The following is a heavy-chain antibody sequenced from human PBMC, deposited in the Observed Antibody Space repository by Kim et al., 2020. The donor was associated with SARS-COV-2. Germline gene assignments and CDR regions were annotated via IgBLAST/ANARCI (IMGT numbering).Heavy chain of an antibody. CDR2: IYYSGST. CDR1: GGSISSYY. V-gene: IGHV4-59*13. D-gene: IGHD3-3*01. CDR3: AREREEGLGFWRSQTNWF. Sequence: SETLSLTCTVSGGSISSYYWSWIRQPPGKGLEWIGYIYYSGSTNYNPSLKSRVTISVDTSKNQFSLTLSSVTAADTAVSYCAREREEGLGFWRSQTNWF. J-gene: IGHJ5*01.